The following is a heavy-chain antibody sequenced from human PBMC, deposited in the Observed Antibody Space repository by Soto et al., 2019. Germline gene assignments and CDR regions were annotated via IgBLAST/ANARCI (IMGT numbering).Heavy chain of an antibody. D-gene: IGHD3-10*01. J-gene: IGHJ6*02. V-gene: IGHV5-51*01. CDR1: GYSFSSYW. CDR3: AGGGVRGVITRTRDYYGMDV. CDR2: IYPGDSDT. Sequence: GEALKISGKGSGYSFSSYWSGWVRQMTGKGLEWMGIIYPGDSDTRYSPSFQGQVTISADKSISTAYLQWSSLKASDTAMYYCAGGGVRGVITRTRDYYGMDVWGQGTTVTVSS.